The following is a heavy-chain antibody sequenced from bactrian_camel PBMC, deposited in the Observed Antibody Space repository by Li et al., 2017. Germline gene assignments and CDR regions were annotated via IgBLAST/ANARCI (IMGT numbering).Heavy chain of an antibody. CDR1: GFTFSSYW. D-gene: IGHD5*01. Sequence: HVQLVESGGGLVQPGESLRLSCAASGFTFSSYWMYWVRQAPGKGLEWASGINSAGGNTYLSDSAKGRFTVSRDNAKNTLYLQINSLQVEDTAVYTARQTGGVGYRNTGARGPRSPSP. V-gene: IGHV3S1*01. J-gene: IGHJ4*01. CDR3: RQTGGVGYRNT. CDR2: INSAGGNT.